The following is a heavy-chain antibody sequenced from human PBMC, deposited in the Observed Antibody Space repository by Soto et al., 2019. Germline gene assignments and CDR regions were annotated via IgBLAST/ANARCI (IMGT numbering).Heavy chain of an antibody. Sequence: QVQLVESGGGVVQPGRSLRLSCAASGFTFISYGMHWVRQAPGKGLEWVAVIWDDGSNKYYADSVKGRFTISRDNSKNTLYLQMNSLRAEDTAVYYCARTVLEGWFDPWGQGTLVTVSS. V-gene: IGHV3-33*01. CDR3: ARTVLEGWFDP. CDR1: GFTFISYG. J-gene: IGHJ5*02. CDR2: IWDDGSNK. D-gene: IGHD2-8*02.